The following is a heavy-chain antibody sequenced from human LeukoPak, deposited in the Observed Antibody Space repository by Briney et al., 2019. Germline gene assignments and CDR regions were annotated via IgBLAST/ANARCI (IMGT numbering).Heavy chain of an antibody. CDR3: ARGDVTLVRGVDDYYYYGMDV. V-gene: IGHV1-69*13. CDR1: GGTFSSYA. Sequence: SVKVSCKASGGTFSSYAISWVRQVPGQGLEWMGGIIPIFGTANYAQKFQGRVTITADESTSTAYMELSSLRSEDTAVYYCARGDVTLVRGVDDYYYYGMDVWGQGTTVTVSS. J-gene: IGHJ6*02. CDR2: IIPIFGTA. D-gene: IGHD3-10*01.